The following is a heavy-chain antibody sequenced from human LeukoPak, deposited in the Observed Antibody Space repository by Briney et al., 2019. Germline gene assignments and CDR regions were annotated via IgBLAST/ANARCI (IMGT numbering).Heavy chain of an antibody. CDR2: IYTSGST. CDR1: GGSISSYY. Sequence: SETLSLTCTVSGGSISSYYWSWIRQPAGKGLEWIGRIYTSGSTNYNPSLKSRVTMSVDTSKNQFSLKLSSVTAADTAVYYCARGYYDSSGYYDEYWGQGTLVTVSS. V-gene: IGHV4-4*07. D-gene: IGHD3-22*01. J-gene: IGHJ4*02. CDR3: ARGYYDSSGYYDEY.